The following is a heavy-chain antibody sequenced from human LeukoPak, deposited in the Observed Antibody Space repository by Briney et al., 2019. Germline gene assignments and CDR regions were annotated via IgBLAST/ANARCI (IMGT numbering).Heavy chain of an antibody. V-gene: IGHV3-30-3*01. D-gene: IGHD6-19*01. CDR1: GFTFSSYA. CDR3: ARDCFPHGKAVAGYFDY. J-gene: IGHJ4*02. CDR2: ISYDGSNK. Sequence: GGSLRLSCAASGFTFSSYAMHWVRQAPGKGLEWVAVISYDGSNKYYAGSVKGRFTISRDNSKNTLYLQMNSLRAEDTAVYYCARDCFPHGKAVAGYFDYWGQGTLVTVSS.